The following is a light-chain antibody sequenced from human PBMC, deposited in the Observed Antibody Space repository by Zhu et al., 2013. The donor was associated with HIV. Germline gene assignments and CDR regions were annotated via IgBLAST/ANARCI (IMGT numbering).Light chain of an antibody. V-gene: IGKV3-20*01. CDR3: QHNGTSSLT. CDR2: GTS. Sequence: EIVMTQSPATLSVSPGERATLSCRASHSVSSNLAWYQQKPGQAPRLLIYGTSTRATGIPDRFSGSGSGTDFTLSISRLDPEDFAVYYCQHNGTSSLTFGGGTTVEVK. CDR1: HSVSSN. J-gene: IGKJ4*01.